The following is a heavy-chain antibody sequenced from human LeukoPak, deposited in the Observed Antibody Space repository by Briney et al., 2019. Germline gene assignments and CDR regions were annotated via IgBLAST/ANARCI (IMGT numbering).Heavy chain of an antibody. V-gene: IGHV3-74*01. Sequence: GGSLRLSCAASGFTFSTYWMHWVRQDPGKGPVWVSRINSDGSSTIYADSVKGRFTISRDNAKSTLYLQMNSLRAEDTAVYYCARPYGMDVWGQGTTVTVSS. CDR1: GFTFSTYW. J-gene: IGHJ6*02. CDR3: ARPYGMDV. CDR2: INSDGSST.